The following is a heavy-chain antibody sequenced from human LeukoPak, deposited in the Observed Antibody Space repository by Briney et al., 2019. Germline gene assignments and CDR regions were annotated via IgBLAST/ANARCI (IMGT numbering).Heavy chain of an antibody. CDR3: ARATSGAVAQYGMDV. J-gene: IGHJ6*02. V-gene: IGHV3-30-3*01. Sequence: GGSLRLSCAASGFTFSSYAMHWVRQAPGKGLEWVAVVSYDGSNKYYADSVKGRFTISRDNSKNTLYLQMNSLRAEDTAVYYCARATSGAVAQYGMDVWGQGTTVTVSS. D-gene: IGHD6-19*01. CDR1: GFTFSSYA. CDR2: VSYDGSNK.